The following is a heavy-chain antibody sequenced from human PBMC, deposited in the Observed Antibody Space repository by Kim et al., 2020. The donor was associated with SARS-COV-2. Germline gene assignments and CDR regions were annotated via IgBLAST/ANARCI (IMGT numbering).Heavy chain of an antibody. D-gene: IGHD3-10*01. Sequence: SETLSLTCAVYGGSFSGYYWSWIRQPPGKGLEWIGEINHSGSTNYNPSLKSRVTTSVDTSKNQFSLKLSSVTAADTAVYYCARGPRYYGSGSYYIPGSYGMDVWGQGTTVTVSS. CDR3: ARGPRYYGSGSYYIPGSYGMDV. J-gene: IGHJ6*02. V-gene: IGHV4-34*01. CDR2: INHSGST. CDR1: GGSFSGYY.